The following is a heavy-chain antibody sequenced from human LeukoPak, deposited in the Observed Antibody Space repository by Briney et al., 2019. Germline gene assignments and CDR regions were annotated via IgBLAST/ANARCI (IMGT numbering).Heavy chain of an antibody. CDR2: ISSSSSYI. Sequence: PGGSLRLSCAASGFTFSSYSMNWVRQAPGKGLEWVSSISSSSSYIYYADSMKGRFTISRDNTKNALYLQMNSLRAEDTAVYYCARGEYSYGPESAFYYFDYWGQGTLVTVSS. J-gene: IGHJ4*02. V-gene: IGHV3-21*01. CDR3: ARGEYSYGPESAFYYFDY. D-gene: IGHD5-18*01. CDR1: GFTFSSYS.